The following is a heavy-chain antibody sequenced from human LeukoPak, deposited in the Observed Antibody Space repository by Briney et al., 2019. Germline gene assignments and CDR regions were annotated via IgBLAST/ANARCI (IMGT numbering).Heavy chain of an antibody. Sequence: PGGSLRLSCAASGFTVSSNYMTWVRQAPGKGLEWVSSISSSSSYIYYADSVKGRFTISRDNAKNSLYLQMNSLRAEDTAVYYCARCPYYDSSGSFGYWGQGTLVTVSS. J-gene: IGHJ4*02. CDR2: ISSSSSYI. CDR3: ARCPYYDSSGSFGY. V-gene: IGHV3-21*01. CDR1: GFTVSSNY. D-gene: IGHD3-22*01.